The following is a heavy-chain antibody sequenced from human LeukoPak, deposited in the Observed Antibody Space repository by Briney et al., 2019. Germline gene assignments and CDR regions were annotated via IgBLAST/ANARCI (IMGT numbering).Heavy chain of an antibody. CDR3: ARDTYYYDSSGYWNWFDP. J-gene: IGHJ5*02. Sequence: SETLSLTCTVSGGSISSYYWSWIRQPAGKGLEWIGRIYTSGSTNYNPSLKSRVTMSVDTSENQFSLKLSSVTAADTAVYYCARDTYYYDSSGYWNWFDPWGQGTLVTVSS. CDR1: GGSISSYY. D-gene: IGHD3-22*01. CDR2: IYTSGST. V-gene: IGHV4-4*07.